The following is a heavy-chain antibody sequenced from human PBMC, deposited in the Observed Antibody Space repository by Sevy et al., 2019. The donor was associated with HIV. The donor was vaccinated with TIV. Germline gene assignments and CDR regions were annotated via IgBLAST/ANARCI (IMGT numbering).Heavy chain of an antibody. CDR3: ARDVDAYYCYGMDV. Sequence: GGSLRLSCAASGFTFSSYAMHWVRQAPGKGLEWVAVISYDGSNKYYADSVKGRFTISRDNSKNTLYLQMNSLRAEDTAVYYCARDVDAYYCYGMDVWGQGTTVTVSS. CDR2: ISYDGSNK. D-gene: IGHD2-15*01. V-gene: IGHV3-30*04. CDR1: GFTFSSYA. J-gene: IGHJ6*01.